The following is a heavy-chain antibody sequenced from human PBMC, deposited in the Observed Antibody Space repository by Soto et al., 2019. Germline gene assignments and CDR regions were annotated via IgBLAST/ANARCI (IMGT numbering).Heavy chain of an antibody. CDR3: ASSLALPGAHIDY. CDR2: VYYTGST. D-gene: IGHD1-1*01. CDR1: GGSISGSY. V-gene: IGHV4-59*01. J-gene: IGHJ4*02. Sequence: SETLSLTCSVSGGSISGSYWSWIRQSPGKGLDWLGYVYYTGSTNYSPSLRSRVSMSVDTSKNEFSLSLSSVTAAETAVYFCASSLALPGAHIDYWGQGAQVTVSS.